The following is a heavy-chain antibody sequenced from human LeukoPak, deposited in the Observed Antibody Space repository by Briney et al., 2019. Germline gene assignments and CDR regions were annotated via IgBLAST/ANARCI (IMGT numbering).Heavy chain of an antibody. J-gene: IGHJ6*02. CDR1: GLSFSSFA. CDR2: IRGNGET. V-gene: IGHV3-23*01. D-gene: IGHD6-13*01. CDR3: ARTIAQYTNTWLYYYYGLDV. Sequence: PGGSLRLSCAASGLSFSSFAMSWVRQGPARGLEWVSSIRGNGETFYADSVKGRFTISRDNSETTLYLQMNSLGADDTALYYCARTIAQYTNTWLYYYYGLDVWGQGTTVTVSS.